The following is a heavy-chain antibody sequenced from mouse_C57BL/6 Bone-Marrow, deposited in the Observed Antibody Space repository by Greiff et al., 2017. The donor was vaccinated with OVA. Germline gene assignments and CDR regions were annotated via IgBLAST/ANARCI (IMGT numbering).Heavy chain of an antibody. CDR3: AREDYGFDY. J-gene: IGHJ2*01. CDR2: INYDGSST. CDR1: GFTFSDYY. Sequence: EVMLVESEGGLVQPGSSMKLSCTASGFTFSDYYMAWVRQVPEKGLEWVANINYDGSSTYYLDSLKSRFIISRDNAKNILYLQMSSLKSEDTATYYCAREDYGFDYWVQGTTLTVSS. V-gene: IGHV5-16*01. D-gene: IGHD1-1*01.